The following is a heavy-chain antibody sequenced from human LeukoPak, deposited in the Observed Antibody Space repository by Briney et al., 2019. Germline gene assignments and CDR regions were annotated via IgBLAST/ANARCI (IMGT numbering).Heavy chain of an antibody. CDR2: IGSAGDT. V-gene: IGHV3-13*01. CDR1: GFTFSSYD. D-gene: IGHD6-13*01. Sequence: GGSLRLSCAASGFTFSSYDMHWVRQATGKGLEWVSAIGSAGDTYYPGSVKGRFTISRENAKNSLYLQMNSLRAGDTAVYYCARGTPEYSSSWYWDGSFYYYYMDVWGKGTTVTVSS. CDR3: ARGTPEYSSSWYWDGSFYYYYMDV. J-gene: IGHJ6*03.